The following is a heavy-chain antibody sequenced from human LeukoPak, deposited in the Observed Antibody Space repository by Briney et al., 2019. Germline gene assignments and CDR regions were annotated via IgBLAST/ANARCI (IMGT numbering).Heavy chain of an antibody. Sequence: PGGSLRLSCAASGFTFSSYAMSWVRQAPGKGLEWVSANSGSGGSTYYADSVKGRFTISRDNSKNTLYLQMNSLRAEDTAVYYCAKDRSLDGGNSNGYFDSWGQGTLVTVSS. V-gene: IGHV3-23*01. D-gene: IGHD4-23*01. CDR1: GFTFSSYA. J-gene: IGHJ4*02. CDR2: NSGSGGST. CDR3: AKDRSLDGGNSNGYFDS.